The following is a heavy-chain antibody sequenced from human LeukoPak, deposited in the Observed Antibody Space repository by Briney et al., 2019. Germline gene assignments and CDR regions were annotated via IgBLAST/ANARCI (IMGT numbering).Heavy chain of an antibody. CDR3: ARDLNADDFWSGYYGGRVFDY. CDR1: GGTFSSYA. J-gene: IGHJ4*02. D-gene: IGHD3-3*01. CDR2: IIPIFGTA. Sequence: GASVKVSCKASGGTFSSYAISWVRQAPGQGLEWMGGIIPIFGTANYAQKFQGRVTITADESTSTAYMELSSLRSEDTAVYYCARDLNADDFWSGYYGGRVFDYWGQGTLVTVSS. V-gene: IGHV1-69*13.